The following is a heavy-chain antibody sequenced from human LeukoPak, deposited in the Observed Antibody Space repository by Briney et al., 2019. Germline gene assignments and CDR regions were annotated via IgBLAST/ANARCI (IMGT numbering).Heavy chain of an antibody. CDR3: ARIRTSGRVYDAFDI. Sequence: SETLSLTCTVSGGSISSYYWSWLRQPAGKGLEGIGRIYTSGSTNYNPSLTSRVTMSVDTSKNQFSLKLSSVTAADTAVYYCARIRTSGRVYDAFDIWGQGTMVTVSS. CDR2: IYTSGST. CDR1: GGSISSYY. V-gene: IGHV4-4*07. D-gene: IGHD1-26*01. J-gene: IGHJ3*02.